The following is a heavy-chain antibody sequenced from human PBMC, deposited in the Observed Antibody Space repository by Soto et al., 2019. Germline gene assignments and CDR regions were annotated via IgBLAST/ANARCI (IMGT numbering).Heavy chain of an antibody. Sequence: PXVSLRLSCAASGFTFSSYSMNWVRQAPGKGLEWVSSISSSSSYIYYADSVKGRFTISRDNAKNSLYLQMNSLRAEDTAVYYCASPSFDSSGYYYDSAVDYWGQGTLVTVSS. J-gene: IGHJ4*02. CDR1: GFTFSSYS. CDR3: ASPSFDSSGYYYDSAVDY. CDR2: ISSSSSYI. V-gene: IGHV3-21*01. D-gene: IGHD3-22*01.